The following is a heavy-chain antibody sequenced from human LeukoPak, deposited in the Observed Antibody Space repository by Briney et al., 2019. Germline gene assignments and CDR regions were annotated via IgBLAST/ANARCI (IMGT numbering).Heavy chain of an antibody. J-gene: IGHJ5*02. V-gene: IGHV1-46*01. D-gene: IGHD3-22*01. CDR2: INPSGGRT. CDR3: AADYYDSSGYPPQRGWFDP. CDR1: GYTFTSYY. Sequence: ASVKVSCKASGYTFTSYYIYWMRQAHGHGLDWMGIINPSGGRTNYAHKFQGRVTMTRDMSTSTAYMELSSLRSEDTAVYYCAADYYDSSGYPPQRGWFDPWGQGTLVTVSS.